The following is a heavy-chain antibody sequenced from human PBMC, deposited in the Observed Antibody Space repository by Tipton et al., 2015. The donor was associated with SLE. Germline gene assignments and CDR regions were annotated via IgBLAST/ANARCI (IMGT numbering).Heavy chain of an antibody. V-gene: IGHV1-18*01. CDR3: ARVYAGYTSGWEFDY. CDR2: INGFNGDP. CDR1: GYTFMSFG. J-gene: IGHJ4*02. D-gene: IGHD6-19*01. Sequence: QVQLVQSGPEVKKPGASVKVSCQASGYTFMSFGVSWVRQAPGQGLQWMGWINGFNGDPVYAQIFQGRVTMSTDTSTSTAYMELRNLRSDDTAVYYCARVYAGYTSGWEFDYWGQGTLVTVSS.